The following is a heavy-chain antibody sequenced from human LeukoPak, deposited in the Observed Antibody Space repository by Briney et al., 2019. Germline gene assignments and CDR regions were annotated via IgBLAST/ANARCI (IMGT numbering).Heavy chain of an antibody. CDR3: VKDVVPGRTGAGPGS. J-gene: IGHJ5*02. CDR1: GFTFRDFG. CDR2: IEHDGNGA. V-gene: IGHV3-30*02. D-gene: IGHD6-13*01. Sequence: PGGSLRLSCVASGFTFRDFGIHWVRQTPDKGLEWVAFIEHDGNGAYYPESVKGRFSLSRDDSKTAVSLQMSSLRAEDTALYYCVKDVVPGRTGAGPGSWGQGTLVTVSS.